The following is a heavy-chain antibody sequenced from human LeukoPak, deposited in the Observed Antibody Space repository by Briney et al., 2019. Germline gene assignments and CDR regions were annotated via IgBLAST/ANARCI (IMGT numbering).Heavy chain of an antibody. CDR3: ARDGPGDYDSSGYRSFDAFDI. J-gene: IGHJ3*02. V-gene: IGHV4-31*03. CDR2: IYYSGST. Sequence: SETLSLTCTVSGGSISSGGYYWSWIRQHPGKGPEWIGYIYYSGSTYYNPSLKSRVTISVDTSKNQFSLKLSSVTAADTAVYYCARDGPGDYDSSGYRSFDAFDIWGQGTMVTVSS. CDR1: GGSISSGGYY. D-gene: IGHD3-22*01.